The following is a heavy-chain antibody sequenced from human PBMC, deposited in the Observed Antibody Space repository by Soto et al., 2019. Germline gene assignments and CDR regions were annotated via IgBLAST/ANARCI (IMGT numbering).Heavy chain of an antibody. CDR3: ARARADTLSGRELPAFDI. D-gene: IGHD1-26*01. V-gene: IGHV1-69*01. CDR1: GGTFSSYA. CDR2: IIPIFGTA. J-gene: IGHJ3*02. Sequence: QVQLVQSGAEVKKPGSSVKVSCKASGGTFSSYAISWVRQAPGQGLEWMGGIIPIFGTANYAQKFQGRVTITAAESTSTAYMELSSLRSEDTAVYYCARARADTLSGRELPAFDIWGQGTMVTVSS.